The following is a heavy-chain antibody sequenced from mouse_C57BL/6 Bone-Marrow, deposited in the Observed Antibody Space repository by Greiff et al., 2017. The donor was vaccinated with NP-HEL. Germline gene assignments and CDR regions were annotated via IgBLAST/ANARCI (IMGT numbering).Heavy chain of an antibody. CDR1: GYTFTSYG. CDR3: ARRPGSSPFDY. J-gene: IGHJ2*01. Sequence: QVQLQQSGAELARPGASVKLSCKASGYTFTSYGISWVKQRTGQGLEWIGEIYPRSGNTYYIETFKGKATLTADKSSSPAYMEIRSLTSEDSAVYFCARRPGSSPFDYWGQGTTLTVSS. V-gene: IGHV1-81*01. D-gene: IGHD1-1*01. CDR2: IYPRSGNT.